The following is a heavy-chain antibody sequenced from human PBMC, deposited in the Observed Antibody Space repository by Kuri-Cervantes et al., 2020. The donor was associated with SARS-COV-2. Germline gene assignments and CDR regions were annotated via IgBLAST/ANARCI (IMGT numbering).Heavy chain of an antibody. CDR3: ARIRGEDIDY. D-gene: IGHD2-15*01. Sequence: GGSLRLSCKVSGYTLTELSMHWVRQAPGKGLEWMGGFDPEDGETIYAQKLQGRVTTTTDTSTSTAYMELRSLRSDDTAVYYCARIRGEDIDYWGQGTLVTVSS. CDR1: GYTLTELS. V-gene: IGHV1-24*01. J-gene: IGHJ4*02. CDR2: FDPEDGET.